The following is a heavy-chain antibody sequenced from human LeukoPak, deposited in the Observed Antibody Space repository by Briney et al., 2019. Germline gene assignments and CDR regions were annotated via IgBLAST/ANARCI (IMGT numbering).Heavy chain of an antibody. Sequence: GGSLRLSCAASGFTFDDYAMHWVRHAPGKGLEWVSGISWNSGSIGYADSVKGRFAISRDNAKNSLYLQMNSLRAEDTALYYCAKDRDPYYYDSSGPVDYWGQGTLVTVSS. V-gene: IGHV3-9*01. D-gene: IGHD3-22*01. CDR3: AKDRDPYYYDSSGPVDY. CDR2: ISWNSGSI. CDR1: GFTFDDYA. J-gene: IGHJ4*02.